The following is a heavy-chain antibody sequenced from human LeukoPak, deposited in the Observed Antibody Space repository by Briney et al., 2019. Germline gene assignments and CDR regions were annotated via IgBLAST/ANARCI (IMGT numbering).Heavy chain of an antibody. CDR1: GFTFSSYG. J-gene: IGHJ4*02. Sequence: GGALRLSCAASGFTFSSYGMHWVRQAPGKGLEGVAVIWYDESNKYYADSVKGRFTISRDNSKNTLYLQMNSLRAEDTAVYYCARDGTAVAGFDYWGQGTLVTVSS. CDR2: IWYDESNK. V-gene: IGHV3-33*01. CDR3: ARDGTAVAGFDY. D-gene: IGHD6-19*01.